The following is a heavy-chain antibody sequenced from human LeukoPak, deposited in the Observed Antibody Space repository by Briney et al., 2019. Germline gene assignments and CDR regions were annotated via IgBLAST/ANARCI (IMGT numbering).Heavy chain of an antibody. D-gene: IGHD3-22*01. CDR3: ARHRDSSGYYNEYYFDY. CDR1: GGSISSYY. J-gene: IGHJ4*02. V-gene: IGHV4-39*01. Sequence: SETLSLTCTVSGGSISSYYWGWIRQPPGKGLEWIGSIYYSGSTYYNPSLKSRVTISVDTSKNQFSLKLSSVTAADTAVYYCARHRDSSGYYNEYYFDYWGQGTLVTVSS. CDR2: IYYSGST.